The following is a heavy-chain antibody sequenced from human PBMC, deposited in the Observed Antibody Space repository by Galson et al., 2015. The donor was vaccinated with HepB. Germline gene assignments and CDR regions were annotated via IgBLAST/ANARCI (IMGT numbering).Heavy chain of an antibody. CDR2: INAGNGNT. D-gene: IGHD6-13*01. J-gene: IGHJ3*02. CDR3: ARDKGRRGPDSKLGADAFDI. Sequence: SVKVSCKASGYTFTSYAMHWVRQAPGQRLEWMGWINAGNGNTKYSQKFQGRVTITRDTSASTAYMELSSLRSEDTAVYYCARDKGRRGPDSKLGADAFDIWGQGTMVTVSS. CDR1: GYTFTSYA. V-gene: IGHV1-3*01.